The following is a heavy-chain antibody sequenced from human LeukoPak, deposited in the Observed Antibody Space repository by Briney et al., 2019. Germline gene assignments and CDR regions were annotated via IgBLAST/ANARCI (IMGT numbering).Heavy chain of an antibody. V-gene: IGHV3-23*01. CDR2: ISGSGGST. CDR1: GFTFSSYA. Sequence: PGGSLRLSCAASGFTFSSYAMSWVRQAPGNGLEWVSAISGSGGSTYYADSVKGRFSISRDNSKNTLYLQMNSLRAEDTAVYYCAKENYYDSSGPLGRYYGMDVWGQGTTVTVSS. D-gene: IGHD3-22*01. CDR3: AKENYYDSSGPLGRYYGMDV. J-gene: IGHJ6*02.